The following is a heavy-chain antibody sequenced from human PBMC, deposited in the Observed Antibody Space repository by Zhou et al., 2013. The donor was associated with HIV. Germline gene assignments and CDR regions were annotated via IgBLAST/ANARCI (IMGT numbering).Heavy chain of an antibody. D-gene: IGHD2-21*02. CDR1: GYTFTSYD. Sequence: QVQLVQSGAEVKKPGASVKVSCKASGYTFTSYDINWVRQATGQGLEWMGWMNPNSGNTGYAQKFQGRVTISTDESTSTVHMEMTSLRSDDTAVYYCAREVVTAVTAPGDFWGQGTLVTVS. CDR2: MNPNSGNT. V-gene: IGHV1-8*03. CDR3: AREVVTAVTAPGDF. J-gene: IGHJ4*02.